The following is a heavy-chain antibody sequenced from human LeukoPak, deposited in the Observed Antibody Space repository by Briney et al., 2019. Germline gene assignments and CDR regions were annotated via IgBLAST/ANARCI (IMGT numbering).Heavy chain of an antibody. V-gene: IGHV3-48*03. Sequence: GGSLRLSYAASGFTFSSYEMNWVRQAPGKGLEWVSYISSSGSTIYYADSVKGRFTISRDNAKNSLYLQMNSLRAEDTAVYYCARDGSQWLDNVFDIWGQGTMVTVSS. J-gene: IGHJ3*02. CDR2: ISSSGSTI. D-gene: IGHD6-19*01. CDR1: GFTFSSYE. CDR3: ARDGSQWLDNVFDI.